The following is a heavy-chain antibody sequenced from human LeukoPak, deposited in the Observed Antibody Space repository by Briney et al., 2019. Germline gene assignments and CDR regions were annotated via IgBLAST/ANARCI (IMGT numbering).Heavy chain of an antibody. CDR3: ARRDGSSYYGMGV. Sequence: PGGSLRLSCAASGFTFSDYYMSWIRQAPGRGLDWISYISRSGSTMYYAESVKGRFTISRDNAKNSFYLQMNSLRADDTAVYHCARRDGSSYYGMGVWGQGTTVTVSS. V-gene: IGHV3-11*01. CDR1: GFTFSDYY. D-gene: IGHD1-26*01. J-gene: IGHJ6*02. CDR2: ISRSGSTM.